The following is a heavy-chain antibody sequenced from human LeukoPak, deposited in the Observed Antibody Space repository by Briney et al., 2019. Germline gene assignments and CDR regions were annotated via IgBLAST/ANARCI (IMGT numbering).Heavy chain of an antibody. V-gene: IGHV4-39*07. CDR2: MSYSGST. J-gene: IGHJ4*02. CDR1: GGSISISNYY. D-gene: IGHD3-22*01. Sequence: SEPLSLTCTVSGGSISISNYYWGWIRQPPGQGLEWIGSMSYSGSTNYNPSLKSRVTISVDTSKNQFSLKLSSVTAADTAVYYCARGDGTYYYDTSGYYPSLYFDYWGQGTLVTVSS. CDR3: ARGDGTYYYDTSGYYPSLYFDY.